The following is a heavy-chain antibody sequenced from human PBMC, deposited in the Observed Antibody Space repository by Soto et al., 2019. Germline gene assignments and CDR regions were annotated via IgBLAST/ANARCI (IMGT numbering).Heavy chain of an antibody. V-gene: IGHV1-69*06. Sequence: SVKVSCKASAGTFSRYATSWVRHAPGQGLEWMGGIIPIFGTANYAQKFQGRVTITADKSTSTAYMELSSLRSEATAVYYCAREPVFSLGPDPRDIAAVAPYFYHGRGLGGR. CDR1: AGTFSRYA. J-gene: IGHJ2*01. D-gene: IGHD6-6*01. CDR3: AREPVFSLGPDPRDIAAVAPYFYHGRGL. CDR2: IIPIFGTA.